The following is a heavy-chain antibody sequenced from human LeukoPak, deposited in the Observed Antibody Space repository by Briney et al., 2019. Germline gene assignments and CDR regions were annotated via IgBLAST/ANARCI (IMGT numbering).Heavy chain of an antibody. CDR2: INSDGSST. D-gene: IGHD6-13*01. CDR3: TTTRLADAFYFDY. J-gene: IGHJ4*02. Sequence: GGSLRLSCAASGFTFSSYRMHWVRQDPGKGLVWVSRINSDGSSTTYADAVKGRFTVSRDNAKNTLYLQMNSLRAEDTAVYYCTTTRLADAFYFDYWGQGTLVTVSS. V-gene: IGHV3-74*01. CDR1: GFTFSSYR.